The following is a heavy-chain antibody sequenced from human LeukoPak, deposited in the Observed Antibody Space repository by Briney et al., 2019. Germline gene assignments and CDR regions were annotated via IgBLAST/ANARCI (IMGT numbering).Heavy chain of an antibody. D-gene: IGHD4-11*01. J-gene: IGHJ5*02. V-gene: IGHV3-48*04. CDR1: GFTLSSYS. CDR2: ISSSSSTI. CDR3: ARDGPQRNDYSKSNNWFDP. Sequence: PGGSLRLSCAASGFTLSSYSTNWVRQAPGKGLEWVSYISSSSSTIYYADSVKGRFTISRDNTKNSLYLQMNSLRAEDTAVYYCARDGPQRNDYSKSNNWFDPWGQGTLVTVSS.